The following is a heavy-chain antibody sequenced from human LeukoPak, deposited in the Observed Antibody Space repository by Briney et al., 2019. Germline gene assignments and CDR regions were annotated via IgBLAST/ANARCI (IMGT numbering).Heavy chain of an antibody. CDR1: GFSFSNYY. J-gene: IGHJ3*02. CDR3: ARDRSLDDALDM. CDR2: ITSSRTL. D-gene: IGHD3-16*02. Sequence: PGGSLRLSCAASGFSFSNYYMNWVRQAPGKGLEWVSYITSSRTLYYADSVKGRFTISRDNVKNSVYLQMNNLRAEDTAVYFCARDRSLDDALDMWDQGTMVIVSS. V-gene: IGHV3-69-1*01.